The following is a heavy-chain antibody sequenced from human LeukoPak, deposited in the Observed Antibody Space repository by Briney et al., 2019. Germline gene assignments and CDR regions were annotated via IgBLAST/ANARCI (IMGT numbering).Heavy chain of an antibody. CDR2: INHSGST. Sequence: SETLSLTCAVYGGSFSGYYWSWIRQPPGKGLEWIGEINHSGSTNYNPSLKSRVTISVDTSKNQFSLELSSVTAADTAVYYCARDSGKNYYDSSGYYLFDYWGQGTLVTVSS. V-gene: IGHV4-34*01. CDR3: ARDSGKNYYDSSGYYLFDY. CDR1: GGSFSGYY. J-gene: IGHJ4*02. D-gene: IGHD3-22*01.